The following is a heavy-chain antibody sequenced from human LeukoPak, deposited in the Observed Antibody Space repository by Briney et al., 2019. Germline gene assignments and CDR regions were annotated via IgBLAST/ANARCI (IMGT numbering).Heavy chain of an antibody. CDR1: GRTFSSYA. V-gene: IGHV1-69*04. J-gene: IGHJ6*02. Sequence: ASVKVSCKASGRTFSSYAISWVRQAPGQGLEWMGRIIPILGIANYAQKFQGRVTITADKSTSTAYMELSSLRSEDTAVYYCARTPVVVTDYYGMDVWGQGTTVTVSS. CDR3: ARTPVVVTDYYGMDV. D-gene: IGHD2-21*02. CDR2: IIPILGIA.